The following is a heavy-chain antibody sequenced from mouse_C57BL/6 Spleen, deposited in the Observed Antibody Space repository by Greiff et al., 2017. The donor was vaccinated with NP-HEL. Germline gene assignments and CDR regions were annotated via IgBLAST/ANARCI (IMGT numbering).Heavy chain of an antibody. CDR1: GYTFTDYN. CDR2: INPNNGGT. Sequence: EVQLQQSGPELVKPGASVKIPCKASGYTFTDYNMDWVKQSHGKSLEWIGDINPNNGGTNYNQKFKGKATLTVDKSSSTAYMELRSLTAEDTAVYYCARERYYGSSYYFDYWGQGTTLTVSS. J-gene: IGHJ2*01. D-gene: IGHD1-1*01. CDR3: ARERYYGSSYYFDY. V-gene: IGHV1-18*01.